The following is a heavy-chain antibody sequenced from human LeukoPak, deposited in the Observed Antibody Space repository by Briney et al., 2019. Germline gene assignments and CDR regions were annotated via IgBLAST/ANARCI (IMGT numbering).Heavy chain of an antibody. CDR3: ARDKSGHYYDSSGQLDY. Sequence: ASVKVSCKASGYTFTSYYMHWVRQAPGQGLEWMGIINPSGGSTSYAQKFQGRVTTTRDTSTSTVYMELSSLRSEDTAVYYCARDKSGHYYDSSGQLDYWGQGTLVTVSS. D-gene: IGHD3-22*01. CDR2: INPSGGST. J-gene: IGHJ4*02. V-gene: IGHV1-46*01. CDR1: GYTFTSYY.